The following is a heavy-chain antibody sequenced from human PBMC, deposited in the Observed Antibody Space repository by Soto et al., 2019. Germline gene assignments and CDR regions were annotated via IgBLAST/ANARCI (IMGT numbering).Heavy chain of an antibody. CDR3: ARDYYDILTGYPQVAEYFQH. J-gene: IGHJ1*01. CDR1: GGTFSSYA. D-gene: IGHD3-9*01. CDR2: IIPIFGTA. V-gene: IGHV1-69*13. Sequence: SVKVSCKASGGTFSSYAISWVRQAPGQGLEWMGGIIPIFGTANYAQKFQGRATITADESTSTAYMELSSLRSEDTAVYYCARDYYDILTGYPQVAEYFQHWGQGTLVTVS.